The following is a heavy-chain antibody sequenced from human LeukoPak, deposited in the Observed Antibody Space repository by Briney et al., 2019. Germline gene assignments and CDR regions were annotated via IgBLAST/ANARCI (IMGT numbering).Heavy chain of an antibody. V-gene: IGHV3-21*01. Sequence: PGGSLRLSCAASGFTFSSYSMNWVRQAPGKGLEWVSSISSSSSYIYYADSVKGRFTISRDNAKNSLYLQMNSLRAEDTAVYYCARDQWQGYYYDSSGYYLFDYWGQGTLVTVSS. J-gene: IGHJ4*02. CDR2: ISSSSSYI. D-gene: IGHD3-22*01. CDR3: ARDQWQGYYYDSSGYYLFDY. CDR1: GFTFSSYS.